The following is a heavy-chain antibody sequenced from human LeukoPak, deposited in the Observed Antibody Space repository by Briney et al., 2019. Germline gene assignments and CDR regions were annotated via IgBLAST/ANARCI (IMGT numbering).Heavy chain of an antibody. D-gene: IGHD4-23*01. V-gene: IGHV3-7*01. Sequence: PGGSLRLSCAASGFTFSSYWMSWVRQAPGKGLEWVANIKQDGSEKYYVDSVKDRFTISRDNAKNSLYLQMNSLRAEDTAVYYCVRDYGGIGIDYWGQGTLVTVSS. CDR1: GFTFSSYW. CDR2: IKQDGSEK. J-gene: IGHJ4*02. CDR3: VRDYGGIGIDY.